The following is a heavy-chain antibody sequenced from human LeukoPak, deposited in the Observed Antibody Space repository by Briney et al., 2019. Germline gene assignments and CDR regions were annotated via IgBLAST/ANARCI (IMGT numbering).Heavy chain of an antibody. D-gene: IGHD3-22*01. V-gene: IGHV4-31*03. Sequence: PSETLSLTCTVSGGSISSGGYYWSWIRQHPGKGLEWIGYIYYSGSTYYNPSLKSRVTISVDTSKNQFSLKLSSVTAADTAVYYCARVLDSSGYYVRGSRDWFDPWGQGTLVTVS. J-gene: IGHJ5*02. CDR1: GGSISSGGYY. CDR3: ARVLDSSGYYVRGSRDWFDP. CDR2: IYYSGST.